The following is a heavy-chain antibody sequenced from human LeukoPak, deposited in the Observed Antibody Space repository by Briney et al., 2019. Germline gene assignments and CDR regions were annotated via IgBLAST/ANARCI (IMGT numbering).Heavy chain of an antibody. Sequence: PGGSLRLSCAASGFTFSVYGMHWVRRAPGKGLEWVSFIRSDGSNKYYTESVKGRFTVSRDNSNNTLYLQTNSLRVEDTAVYYCATQFGSGTLANEYDYWGQGSLVTVSS. D-gene: IGHD3-10*01. J-gene: IGHJ4*02. CDR3: ATQFGSGTLANEYDY. CDR1: GFTFSVYG. CDR2: IRSDGSNK. V-gene: IGHV3-30*02.